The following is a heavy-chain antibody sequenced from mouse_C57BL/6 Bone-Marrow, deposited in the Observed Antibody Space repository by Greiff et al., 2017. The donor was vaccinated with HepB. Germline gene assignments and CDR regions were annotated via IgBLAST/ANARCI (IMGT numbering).Heavy chain of an antibody. Sequence: EVQLKESGPGLVKPSQSLSLTCSVTGYSITSGYYWNWIRQFPGNKLEWRGYISYDGSNNYNPSLKNRTSITRDTSKNQFFLKLNSVTTEDTATYYCARSGLRRGYWGQGTTLTVSS. CDR2: ISYDGSN. CDR1: GYSITSGYY. D-gene: IGHD2-4*01. V-gene: IGHV3-6*01. J-gene: IGHJ2*01. CDR3: ARSGLRRGY.